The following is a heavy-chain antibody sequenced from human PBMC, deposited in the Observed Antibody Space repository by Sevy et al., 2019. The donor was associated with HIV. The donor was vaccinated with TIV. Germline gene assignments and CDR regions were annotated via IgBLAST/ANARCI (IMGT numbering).Heavy chain of an antibody. D-gene: IGHD3-22*01. CDR1: GFTFSSYS. Sequence: GGSLRLSCAASGFTFSSYSMNWVRQAPGKGLEWVSYISSSSSTIYYVDSVKGRFTISRDNAKNSLYLQMNSLRDEDTAVYYCARKSAHYYDSSGWAFDIWGQGTMVTVSS. J-gene: IGHJ3*02. CDR2: ISSSSSTI. CDR3: ARKSAHYYDSSGWAFDI. V-gene: IGHV3-48*02.